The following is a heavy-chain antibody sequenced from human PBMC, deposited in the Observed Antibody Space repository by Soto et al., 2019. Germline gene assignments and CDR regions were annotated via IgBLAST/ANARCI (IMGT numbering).Heavy chain of an antibody. J-gene: IGHJ6*03. CDR1: GDTLKTFD. CDR2: ITTHNGDT. V-gene: IGHV1-18*04. Sequence: QVQLVQSGAEVKRPGASVKVSCKASGDTLKTFDVSWVRQAPGQGPEWMAWITTHNGDTNFAQKFLGRLSLTADTSAATACMELRNLRSDDTGVYFCATFTSTRTGDTYYYYTDVWGQGTTVTVS. D-gene: IGHD1-1*01. CDR3: ATFTSTRTGDTYYYYTDV.